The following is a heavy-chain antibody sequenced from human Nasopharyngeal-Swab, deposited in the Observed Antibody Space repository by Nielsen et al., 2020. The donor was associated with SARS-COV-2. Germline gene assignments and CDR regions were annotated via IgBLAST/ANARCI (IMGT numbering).Heavy chain of an antibody. V-gene: IGHV3-23*01. CDR2: ISGSGGST. Sequence: VGQAPGKGLEWVSAISGSGGSTYYADSVKGRFTISRDNSKNTLYLQMNSLRAEDTAVYYCANSVDAAMADYWGQGTLVTVSS. D-gene: IGHD5-18*01. CDR3: ANSVDAAMADY. J-gene: IGHJ4*02.